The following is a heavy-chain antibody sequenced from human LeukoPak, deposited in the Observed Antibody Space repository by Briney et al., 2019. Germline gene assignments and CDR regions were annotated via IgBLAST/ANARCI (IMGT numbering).Heavy chain of an antibody. V-gene: IGHV4-4*07. Sequence: SETLSLTCSVSGDSISGYYWSWIRQPAGKGLEWIGRIYTSGSTNYNPSLKSRVTMSVDASKNQFSLNLTSATAADTAVYYCARDRSASYRFDYWGQGTLVTVSS. CDR1: GDSISGYY. CDR3: ARDRSASYRFDY. D-gene: IGHD1-26*01. J-gene: IGHJ4*02. CDR2: IYTSGST.